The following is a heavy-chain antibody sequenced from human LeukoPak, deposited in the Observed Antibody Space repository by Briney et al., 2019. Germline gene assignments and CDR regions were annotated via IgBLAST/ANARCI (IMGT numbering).Heavy chain of an antibody. Sequence: GASVKVSCKASGYTFTSYYMHWVRQAPGRGLEWMGIINPSGGSTSYAQKFQGRVTMTRDTSTSTVYMELSSLRSEDTAVYYCASSGAPLDYGDRYYYYGMDVWGQGTTVTVSS. J-gene: IGHJ6*02. V-gene: IGHV1-46*01. CDR2: INPSGGST. CDR1: GYTFTSYY. D-gene: IGHD4-17*01. CDR3: ASSGAPLDYGDRYYYYGMDV.